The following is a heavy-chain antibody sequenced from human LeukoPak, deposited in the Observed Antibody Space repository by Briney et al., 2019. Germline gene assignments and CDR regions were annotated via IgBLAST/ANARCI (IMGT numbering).Heavy chain of an antibody. CDR3: ARGRVRGSGHSNFDY. V-gene: IGHV4-34*01. CDR1: GGSFSGYY. Sequence: PSETLSLTCAVYGGSFSGYYWSWIRQPPGKGLEWIGEINHSGSTNYNPSLKSRVTISVDTSKNQFSLKLSSVTAADTAVYYCARGRVRGSGHSNFDYWGQGTLVTVSS. J-gene: IGHJ4*02. CDR2: INHSGST. D-gene: IGHD3-10*01.